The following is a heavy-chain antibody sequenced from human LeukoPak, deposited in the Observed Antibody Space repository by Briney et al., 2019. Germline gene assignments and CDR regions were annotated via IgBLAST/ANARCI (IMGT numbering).Heavy chain of an antibody. CDR3: ARGLDYGDYVFDY. J-gene: IGHJ4*02. Sequence: GGSLRLSCAASGFTFSSYWMHWVRQAPGKGLVWVSRINSDGSSTSYADSVKGRFTISRDNAKKTLYLQMNSLRAEDTAVYYCARGLDYGDYVFDYWGQGTLVTVSS. CDR2: INSDGSST. CDR1: GFTFSSYW. V-gene: IGHV3-74*01. D-gene: IGHD4-17*01.